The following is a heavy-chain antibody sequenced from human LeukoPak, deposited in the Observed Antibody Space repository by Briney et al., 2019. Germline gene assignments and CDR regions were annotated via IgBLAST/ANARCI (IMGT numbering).Heavy chain of an antibody. CDR3: AREAGAPPTTHQWSTSVDC. Sequence: PGGSLRLSCAASGFTFSSYWMSWVRQAPGKGLEWVANIKQDGSEKYYVDSVKGRFTISRDNAKNSLYLQMNSLRAEDTAVYYCAREAGAPPTTHQWSTSVDCWGQGTLVTVSS. CDR2: IKQDGSEK. CDR1: GFTFSSYW. D-gene: IGHD2-8*01. V-gene: IGHV3-7*05. J-gene: IGHJ4*02.